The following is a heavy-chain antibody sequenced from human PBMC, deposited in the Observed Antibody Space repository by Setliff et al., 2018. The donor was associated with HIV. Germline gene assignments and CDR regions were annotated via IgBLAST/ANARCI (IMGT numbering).Heavy chain of an antibody. CDR2: ISPGGSFM. V-gene: IGHV3-21*01. D-gene: IGHD3-22*01. J-gene: IGHJ4*02. CDR3: ARASPGVVMIPDS. Sequence: PGGSLRLSCAASGFSFTSYTMTWVRQAPGKGLEWVASISPGGSFMYYGDSIQGRFTISRDDAKSSLYLQMNSLKVEDTATYVCARASPGVVMIPDSWGQGTLVTVSS. CDR1: GFSFTSYT.